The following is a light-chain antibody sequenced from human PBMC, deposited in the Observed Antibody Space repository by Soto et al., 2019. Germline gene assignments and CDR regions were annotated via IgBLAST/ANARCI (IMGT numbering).Light chain of an antibody. Sequence: DTQMTQSPSILSASVGDRVTITCLASQSIKTWLAWYQQKPGKAPKVLIYKASTLQSGVPSRFSGSGSGTEFTHTISSLQPDDFATYYCQQYTNYSTFGQGTKVEIK. CDR3: QQYTNYST. V-gene: IGKV1-5*03. CDR1: QSIKTW. CDR2: KAS. J-gene: IGKJ1*01.